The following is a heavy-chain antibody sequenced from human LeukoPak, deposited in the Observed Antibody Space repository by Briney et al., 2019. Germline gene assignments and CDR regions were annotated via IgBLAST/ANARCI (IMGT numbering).Heavy chain of an antibody. V-gene: IGHV4-59*01. CDR3: ATAGRGVNDAFDI. D-gene: IGHD3-10*01. Sequence: SETLSLTCTVSGGSISSYYWSWDRQPPGKGLEWIGYVSYSGSTDYNPSLKSRVIISIDTSKNQFSLRLSSVTAADTAVYYCATAGRGVNDAFDIWGQGTMVTVSS. CDR1: GGSISSYY. CDR2: VSYSGST. J-gene: IGHJ3*02.